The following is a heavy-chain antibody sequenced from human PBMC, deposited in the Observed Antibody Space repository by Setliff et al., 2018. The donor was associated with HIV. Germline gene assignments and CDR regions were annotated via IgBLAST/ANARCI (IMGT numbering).Heavy chain of an antibody. V-gene: IGHV1-2*06. Sequence: ASVKVSCKASGYTFTSYGISWVRQAPGQGLEWMGRINPNSGGTNYAQKFQGKVTMTRDTSISTAYMELSRLRSDDTAVYYCASGAALDYWGQGTLVTVSS. CDR3: ASGAALDY. CDR2: INPNSGGT. CDR1: GYTFTSYG. D-gene: IGHD6-13*01. J-gene: IGHJ4*02.